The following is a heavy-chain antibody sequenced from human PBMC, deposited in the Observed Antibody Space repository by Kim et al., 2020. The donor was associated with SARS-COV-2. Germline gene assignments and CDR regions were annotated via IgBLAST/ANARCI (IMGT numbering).Heavy chain of an antibody. J-gene: IGHJ4*02. D-gene: IGHD2-15*01. CDR1: GYTFTGYY. Sequence: ASVKVSCKASGYTFTGYYMHWVRQAPGQGLEWMGWINPNSGGTNYAQKFQGRVTMTRDTSISTAYMELSRLRSDDTAVYYCARVASHLRLTVVAATHFGYWGQGTLVTVSS. CDR2: INPNSGGT. V-gene: IGHV1-2*02. CDR3: ARVASHLRLTVVAATHFGY.